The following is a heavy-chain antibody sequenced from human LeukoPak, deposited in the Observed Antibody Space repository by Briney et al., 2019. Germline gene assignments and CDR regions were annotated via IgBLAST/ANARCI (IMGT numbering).Heavy chain of an antibody. CDR3: AKRGVVIRVILVGFHKEAYYFDS. J-gene: IGHJ4*02. Sequence: QPGGSLRLSCAVSGITLSNYGMSWVRQAPGEGLEWVSGISGSGGNTYYADSVKGRFTISRDNSKNTLYLQMNSLRAEDTAVYFCAKRGVVIRVILVGFHKEAYYFDSWGQGALVTDSS. D-gene: IGHD3-22*01. CDR1: GITLSNYG. V-gene: IGHV3-23*01. CDR2: ISGSGGNT.